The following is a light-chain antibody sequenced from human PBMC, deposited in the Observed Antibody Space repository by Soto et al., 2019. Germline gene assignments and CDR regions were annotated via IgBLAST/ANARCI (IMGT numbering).Light chain of an antibody. CDR3: SSYTSSSTLV. CDR2: EVS. V-gene: IGLV2-14*01. CDR1: SSDVGGYNY. J-gene: IGLJ1*01. Sequence: QSALTQPASVSGSPGQSITISCTGTSSDVGGYNYVSWYQQHPGKAPKLMIYEVSNRPSGVSNRFAGYNAGNTASLTISGRQAEDEDDYYCSSYTSSSTLVFGTGTKVTVL.